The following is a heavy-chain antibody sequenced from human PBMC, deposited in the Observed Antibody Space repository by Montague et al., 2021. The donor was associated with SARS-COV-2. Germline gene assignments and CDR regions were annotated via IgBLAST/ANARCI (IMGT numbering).Heavy chain of an antibody. Sequence: SETLSLTCTVSSGSISNYYWSWIRQAPGKGLDWIGTIYNSGTTXXXPSXXXRLTISIDTSKNQFSLKLTSVTAADTAVYYCARHRNYGDHSLDNWFHPWGQGTLVTVSS. V-gene: IGHV4-59*05. CDR1: SGSISNYY. CDR2: IYNSGTT. J-gene: IGHJ5*02. CDR3: ARHRNYGDHSLDNWFHP. D-gene: IGHD4-17*01.